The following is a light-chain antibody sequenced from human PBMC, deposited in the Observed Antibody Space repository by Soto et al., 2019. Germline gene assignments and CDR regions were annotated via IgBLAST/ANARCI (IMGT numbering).Light chain of an antibody. CDR1: QSVSSN. Sequence: EIVMTQSPATLSVSPGERATLSCRASQSVSSNLAWYQQKPGQAPRLLIYGASTRATGIPARFSGSGSGTEFTLTISSRQSEDFAVYYCQQYNSRPPFTFGPGTKVDIK. J-gene: IGKJ3*01. CDR2: GAS. V-gene: IGKV3-15*01. CDR3: QQYNSRPPFT.